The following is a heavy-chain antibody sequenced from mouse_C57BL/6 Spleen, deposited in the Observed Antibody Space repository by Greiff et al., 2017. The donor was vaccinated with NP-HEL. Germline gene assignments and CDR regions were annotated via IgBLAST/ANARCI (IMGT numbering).Heavy chain of an antibody. D-gene: IGHD1-1*02. CDR2: IYPGSGNT. J-gene: IGHJ2*01. CDR3: ARREYYGVDY. Sequence: QVQLQQSGPELVKPGASVKISCKASGYSFTSYYIHWVKQRPGQGLEWIGWIYPGSGNTKYNEKFKGKATLTADTSSSTAYMQLSSLTSEDSAVYYCARREYYGVDYWGQGTTLTVSS. CDR1: GYSFTSYY. V-gene: IGHV1-66*01.